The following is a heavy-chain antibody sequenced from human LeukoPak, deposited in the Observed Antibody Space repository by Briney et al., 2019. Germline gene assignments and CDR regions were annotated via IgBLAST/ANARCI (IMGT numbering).Heavy chain of an antibody. CDR3: ARGFHYDTSGYYYFY. CDR1: GGTFSRYA. CDR2: IIPLFGTA. D-gene: IGHD3-22*01. J-gene: IGHJ4*02. V-gene: IGHV1-69*13. Sequence: SVKVSCKASGGTFSRYAISWLRQAPGQGLEWMGGIIPLFGTANYAQKFQGRVTITPDESTSTAYMELSSLRSEDTAVYYCARGFHYDTSGYYYFYWGQGTRVTVSS.